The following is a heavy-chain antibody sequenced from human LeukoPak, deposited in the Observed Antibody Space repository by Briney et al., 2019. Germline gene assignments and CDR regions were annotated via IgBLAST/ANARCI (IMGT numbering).Heavy chain of an antibody. J-gene: IGHJ4*02. CDR1: GGSVSSGSYC. CDR2: IYYSGSA. CDR3: ARENNWNYFDY. D-gene: IGHD1-20*01. V-gene: IGHV4-61*01. Sequence: SETLSLTCTVSGGSVSSGSYCWSWIRQPPGKGLEWIGYIYYSGSANYNPSLKSRVTISVDTSKNQFSLKLSSVTAADTAVYYCARENNWNYFDYWGQGTLVTVSS.